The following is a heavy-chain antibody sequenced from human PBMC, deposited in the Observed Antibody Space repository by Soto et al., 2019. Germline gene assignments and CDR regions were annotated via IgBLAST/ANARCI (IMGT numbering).Heavy chain of an antibody. CDR3: AKSLSAIPGDS. CDR1: GFTFSTFW. V-gene: IGHV3-7*05. J-gene: IGHJ4*02. D-gene: IGHD2-8*01. Sequence: EVQLVESGGGLVQSGGSLRLSCAASGFTFSTFWMSWVRQGPGTGPEWVANIKQDGSERYYADSVKGRFTISRDNAKSPLYLQMTSLRAEHTAVYHCAKSLSAIPGDSWGQGTLVAVSS. CDR2: IKQDGSER.